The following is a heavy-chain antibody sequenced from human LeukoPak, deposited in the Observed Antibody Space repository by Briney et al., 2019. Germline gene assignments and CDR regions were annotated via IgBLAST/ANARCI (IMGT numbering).Heavy chain of an antibody. CDR1: GGTFSSYA. Sequence: SVKVSCKASGGTFSSYAISWVRQAPGQGLEWMGGIIPIFGTAIYAQKFQGRVTMTEDTSTDTAYMELSSLRSEDTAMYYCATAVRGVIFHGAYWGQGTLVTVSS. CDR2: IIPIFGTA. V-gene: IGHV1-69*06. D-gene: IGHD3-10*01. J-gene: IGHJ4*02. CDR3: ATAVRGVIFHGAY.